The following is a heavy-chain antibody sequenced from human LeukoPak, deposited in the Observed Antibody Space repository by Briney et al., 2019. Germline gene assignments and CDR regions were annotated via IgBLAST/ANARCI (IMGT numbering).Heavy chain of an antibody. V-gene: IGHV3-9*01. CDR2: ISWNSHDI. CDR1: GFTFSSYE. D-gene: IGHD3-9*01. Sequence: GGSLRLSCAASGFTFSSYEMNWVRQAPGKGLEWVSAISWNSHDIVYADSVKGRFTISRDNAKNSLYLQMNSLRAEDTALYYCAKDGDILTGYLNWGQGTLVTVSS. CDR3: AKDGDILTGYLN. J-gene: IGHJ4*02.